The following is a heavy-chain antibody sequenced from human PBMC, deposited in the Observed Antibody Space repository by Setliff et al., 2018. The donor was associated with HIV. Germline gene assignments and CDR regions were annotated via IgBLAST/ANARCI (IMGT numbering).Heavy chain of an antibody. CDR2: ISGSGGST. CDR3: AKTLPTLYPPHDYYFAMDV. Sequence: GGSLRLSCAPSGFTFGSYAMSWVRQAPGKGLEWVSYISGSGGSTYYADSVKGRFTISRDNSKNTLYLQMNSLRAEDTAVYYCAKTLPTLYPPHDYYFAMDVWGQGTTVTVSS. D-gene: IGHD2-15*01. J-gene: IGHJ6*02. V-gene: IGHV3-23*01. CDR1: GFTFGSYA.